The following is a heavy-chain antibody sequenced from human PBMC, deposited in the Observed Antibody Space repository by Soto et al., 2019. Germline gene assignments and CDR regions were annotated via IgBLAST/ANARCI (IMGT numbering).Heavy chain of an antibody. CDR2: IYYSGST. J-gene: IGHJ4*02. Sequence: PSETLSLTCTVSGGSISSGGYYWSWIRQHPGKGLEWIGYIYYSGSTYYNKSLKSRVTISVDTSKNQFSLKLSSVTAADTAVYYCARDKSGYSYCYFDYWGQGTLVTVSS. V-gene: IGHV4-31*03. D-gene: IGHD5-18*01. CDR3: ARDKSGYSYCYFDY. CDR1: GGSISSGGYY.